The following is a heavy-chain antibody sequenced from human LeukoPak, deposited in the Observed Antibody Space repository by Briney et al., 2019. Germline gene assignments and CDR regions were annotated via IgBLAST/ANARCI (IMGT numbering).Heavy chain of an antibody. V-gene: IGHV4-34*01. CDR3: ARPSYYYGSGSYYKGRYYFDY. D-gene: IGHD3-10*01. CDR1: GGSFSGYY. CDR2: INHSGST. Sequence: SETLSLTCAVYGGSFSGYYWSWIRQPPGKGLEWIWEINHSGSTNYNPSLKSRVTISVDTSKNQFSLKLSSVTAADTAVYYCARPSYYYGSGSYYKGRYYFDYWGQGTLVTVSS. J-gene: IGHJ4*02.